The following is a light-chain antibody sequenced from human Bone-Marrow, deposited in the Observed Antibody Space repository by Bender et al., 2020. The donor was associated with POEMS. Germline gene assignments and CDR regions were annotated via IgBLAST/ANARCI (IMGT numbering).Light chain of an antibody. CDR2: EVT. CDR3: GSYGGSNNLL. V-gene: IGLV2-8*01. CDR1: SSDASLSNL. J-gene: IGLJ2*01. Sequence: QTALTQPASVSGSPGQSITISCTGTSSDASLSNLVSWYQHHPGKAPRLMIYEVTKRPSGVPDRFSGSKSGNTASLTVSGLQAEDEADYYCGSYGGSNNLLFGGGTKLTVL.